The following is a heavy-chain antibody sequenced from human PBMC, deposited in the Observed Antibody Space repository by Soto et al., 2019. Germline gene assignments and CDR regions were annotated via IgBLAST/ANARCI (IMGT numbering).Heavy chain of an antibody. CDR3: AKDLHYYDSSGYYFDY. J-gene: IGHJ4*02. V-gene: IGHV3-23*01. Sequence: GGSLRLSCAASGFTFSSYAMSWFRQAPGKGLEWVSAISGSGGSTYYADSVKGRFTISRDNSKNTLYLQMNSLRAEDTAVYYCAKDLHYYDSSGYYFDYWGQGTLVTVSS. D-gene: IGHD3-22*01. CDR2: ISGSGGST. CDR1: GFTFSSYA.